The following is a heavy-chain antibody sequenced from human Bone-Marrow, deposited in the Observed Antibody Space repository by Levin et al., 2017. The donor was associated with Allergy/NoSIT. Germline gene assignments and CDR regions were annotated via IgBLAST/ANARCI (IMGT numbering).Heavy chain of an antibody. CDR3: AGLYDGFDV. J-gene: IGHJ3*01. CDR1: GGSFSAGGYS. CDR2: FHHSGRT. Sequence: MSSETLSLTCAVSGGSFSAGGYSWSWIRQSPGKGLEWIGCFHHSGRTFYNPSLKSRVTISADSSKNHFSLNLISLTAADTAVYYCAGLYDGFDVWGQGTMVTVSS. D-gene: IGHD5/OR15-5a*01. V-gene: IGHV4-30-2*06.